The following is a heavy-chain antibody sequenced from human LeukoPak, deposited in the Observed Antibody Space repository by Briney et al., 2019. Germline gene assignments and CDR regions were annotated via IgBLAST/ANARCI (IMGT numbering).Heavy chain of an antibody. D-gene: IGHD1-7*01. J-gene: IGHJ4*02. V-gene: IGHV3-11*04. Sequence: PGGSLRLSCAASGFTFSDYYMSWIRQAPGKGLEWVSYISSGDNTIYYADSVKGRSTMSRDNAKNSLYLQMNSLRAEDTAVYYCARVMGNYATDYWGQGTLVTVSS. CDR1: GFTFSDYY. CDR2: ISSGDNTI. CDR3: ARVMGNYATDY.